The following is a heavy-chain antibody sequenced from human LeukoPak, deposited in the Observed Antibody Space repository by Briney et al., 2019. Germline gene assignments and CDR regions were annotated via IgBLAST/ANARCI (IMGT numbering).Heavy chain of an antibody. CDR2: ISDTVRDT. CDR1: GFTFSAYG. Sequence: PGESLGLSCAASGFTFSAYGMSWVRQAPGKGLEWVSHISDTVRDTWYANSVKGRFIISRDNSRDTVYLQMSSLRPEDTALYFCAKDNYGGIFASWGQGTLVTVSS. J-gene: IGHJ4*02. CDR3: AKDNYGGIFAS. V-gene: IGHV3-23*01. D-gene: IGHD4-17*01.